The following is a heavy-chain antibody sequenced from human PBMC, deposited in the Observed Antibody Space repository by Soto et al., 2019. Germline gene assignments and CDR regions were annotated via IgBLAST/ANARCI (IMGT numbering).Heavy chain of an antibody. V-gene: IGHV4-31*03. D-gene: IGHD6-13*01. CDR3: ARQGQQLIPYYYYYYGMDV. CDR1: GGSISSGGYY. Sequence: TSETLSLTCTVSGGSISSGGYYWSWIRQHPGKGLEWIGYIYYSGSTYYNQSLKSRVTISVDTSKNQFSLKLSSVTAADTAVYYCARQGQQLIPYYYYYYGMDVRRQ. J-gene: IGHJ6*02. CDR2: IYYSGST.